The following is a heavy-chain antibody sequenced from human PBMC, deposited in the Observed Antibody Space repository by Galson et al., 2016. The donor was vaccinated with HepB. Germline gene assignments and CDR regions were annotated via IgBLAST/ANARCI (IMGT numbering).Heavy chain of an antibody. V-gene: IGHV3-23*01. J-gene: IGHJ4*02. Sequence: SLRLSCAASGFTFRNYALSWVRRAPGKGLEWVSHIDGAAPTTQHAAAVRGRFSIYRDNSRDTLYLQMDSLTAEDSAIYYCTTWLSHHFDYWGQGTRVTVSS. D-gene: IGHD6-19*01. CDR3: TTWLSHHFDY. CDR1: GFTFRNYA. CDR2: IDGAAPTT.